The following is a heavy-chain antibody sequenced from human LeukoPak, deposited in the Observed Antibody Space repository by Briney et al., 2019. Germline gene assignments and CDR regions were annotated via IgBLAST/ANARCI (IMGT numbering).Heavy chain of an antibody. CDR1: GGSISSYY. V-gene: IGHV4-4*07. D-gene: IGHD6-25*01. CDR3: AREGGNPRWLDP. Sequence: SETLSLTCTVSGGSISSYYWTWIRQSAGKGLEWIGRINTSGSTNYNPSLRSRVTMSVNTSKNQFSLNLTSVTAADTAVYSCAREGGNPRWLDPWGQGTLVTVSS. CDR2: INTSGST. J-gene: IGHJ5*02.